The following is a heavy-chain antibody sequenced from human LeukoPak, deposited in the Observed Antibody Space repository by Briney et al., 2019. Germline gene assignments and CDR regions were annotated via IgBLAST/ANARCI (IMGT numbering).Heavy chain of an antibody. CDR1: GFTVSNSY. J-gene: IGHJ4*02. CDR3: ARDRGFYDSSPPD. V-gene: IGHV3-53*01. CDR2: IYTDGST. Sequence: PGGSLRLSCAASGFTVSNSYMSWVRQPPGKGLEWVSVIYTDGSTYYAGSAKGRFPISRDNYKNTLYLQMSSRRVKDTAVYYCARDRGFYDSSPPDWGQGTLVTVSS. D-gene: IGHD3-22*01.